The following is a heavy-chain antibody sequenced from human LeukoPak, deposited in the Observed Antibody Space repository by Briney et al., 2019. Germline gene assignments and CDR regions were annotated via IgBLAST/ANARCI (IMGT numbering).Heavy chain of an antibody. D-gene: IGHD6-13*01. CDR1: GFSFNDYG. Sequence: GGSLRLSCAASGFSFNDYGMSWVRQAPGKGLEWVSGIKWNGGSTGYADSVKGRFTISRDNAKNSLYLQMNSLRAEDTAVYYCARSAAAGYYYYYMDVWGKGTTVTVSS. V-gene: IGHV3-20*04. J-gene: IGHJ6*03. CDR3: ARSAAAGYYYYYMDV. CDR2: IKWNGGST.